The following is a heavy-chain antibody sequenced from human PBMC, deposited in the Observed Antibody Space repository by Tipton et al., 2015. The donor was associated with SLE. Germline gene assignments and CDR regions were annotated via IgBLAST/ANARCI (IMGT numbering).Heavy chain of an antibody. CDR2: INHSGST. CDR3: ARDAFDI. Sequence: TLSLTCTVSGGSISSHYWSWIRQPPGKGLEWIGEINHSGSTNYNPSLKSRVTISVDTSKNQFSLKLSSVTAADTAVYYCARDAFDIWGQGTMVTVSS. J-gene: IGHJ3*02. CDR1: GGSISSHY. V-gene: IGHV4-34*01.